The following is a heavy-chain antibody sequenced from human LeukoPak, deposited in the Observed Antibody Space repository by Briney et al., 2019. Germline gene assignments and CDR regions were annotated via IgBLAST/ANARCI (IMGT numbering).Heavy chain of an antibody. D-gene: IGHD6-13*01. Sequence: PGRSLRLSCAASEFTSTSYGMHWVRQAPGRGLVWVSRINSDGSSTNYADSVKGRFTISRDNAENTLYLQMNSLRAEDTAVYYCARGTWYSSWGQGTLVTVSS. J-gene: IGHJ5*02. CDR1: EFTSTSYG. V-gene: IGHV3-74*01. CDR2: INSDGSST. CDR3: ARGTWYSS.